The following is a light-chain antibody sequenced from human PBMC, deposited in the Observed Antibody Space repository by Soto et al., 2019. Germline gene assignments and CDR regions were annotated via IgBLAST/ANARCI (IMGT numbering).Light chain of an antibody. CDR1: SSDVGGYNY. CDR2: DVS. J-gene: IGLJ3*02. CDR3: SSYTSSSTLWV. V-gene: IGLV2-14*01. Sequence: QSALTQPASGSGSPGQAITISCTGTSSDVGGYNYVSWYQQHPGKAPKLMIDDVSNRPSGVSNRFSGSKSGNTASLTISGLHAEDEADYYCSSYTSSSTLWVFGGGTKLTVL.